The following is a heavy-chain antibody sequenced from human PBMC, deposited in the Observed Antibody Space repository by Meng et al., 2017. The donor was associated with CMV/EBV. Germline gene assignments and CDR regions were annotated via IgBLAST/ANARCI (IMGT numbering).Heavy chain of an antibody. J-gene: IGHJ6*02. CDR1: GFTFSSYA. Sequence: GGSLRLSCAASGFTFSSYAMHWVRQAPGKGLEWVAVISYDGSNKYYADSVKGRFTISRDNSKNTLYLRMNSLRAEDTAVYYCARDLETYYDFWSGLYGMDVWGQGTTVTVSS. CDR2: ISYDGSNK. V-gene: IGHV3-30*04. CDR3: ARDLETYYDFWSGLYGMDV. D-gene: IGHD3-3*01.